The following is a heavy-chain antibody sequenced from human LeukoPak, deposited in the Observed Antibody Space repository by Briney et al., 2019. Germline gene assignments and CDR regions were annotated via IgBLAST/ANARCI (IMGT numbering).Heavy chain of an antibody. V-gene: IGHV3-21*01. CDR1: GFTFSSYS. J-gene: IGHJ4*02. D-gene: IGHD1-7*01. CDR3: AKKKRELRGFDY. CDR2: ISSSSSYI. Sequence: GGSLRLSCAASGFTFSSYSMNWVRQAPGKGLEWVSSISSSSSYIYYADSVKGRFTISRDNAKNSLYLQMNSLRAEDTAVYYCAKKKRELRGFDYWGQGTLVTVSS.